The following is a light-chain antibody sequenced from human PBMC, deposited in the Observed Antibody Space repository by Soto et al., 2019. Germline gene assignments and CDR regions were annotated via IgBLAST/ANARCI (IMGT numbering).Light chain of an antibody. V-gene: IGLV1-44*01. CDR2: SNN. J-gene: IGLJ3*02. CDR3: AAWDDSLNGYWV. Sequence: QSVLTQPPSASGTPGQRVTISCSGSSSNIGSNTVTWYQQLPGTAPKLLIYSNNQRPSGVPDRFSGSKSGTSASLAISGLQSEEEADYYCAAWDDSLNGYWVFGGGTKLTVL. CDR1: SSNIGSNT.